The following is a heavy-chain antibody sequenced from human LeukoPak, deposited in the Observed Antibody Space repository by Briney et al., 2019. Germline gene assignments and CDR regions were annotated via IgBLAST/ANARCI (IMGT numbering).Heavy chain of an antibody. CDR3: ARDLWSYYDSSGYDYDDY. V-gene: IGHV3-74*01. CDR1: GFTFSSYW. J-gene: IGHJ4*02. Sequence: PGGSLRLSCAASGFTFSSYWMHWVRQAPGKGLVWVSRINSDGSSTSYADSVKGRFTISRDNAKNTLYLQMSSLRAEDTAVYYCARDLWSYYDSSGYDYDDYWGQGTLVTASS. CDR2: INSDGSST. D-gene: IGHD3-22*01.